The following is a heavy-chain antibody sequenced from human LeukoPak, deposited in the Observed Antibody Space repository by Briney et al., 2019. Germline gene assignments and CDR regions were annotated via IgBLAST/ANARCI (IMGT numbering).Heavy chain of an antibody. CDR1: GFTFRSYS. V-gene: IGHV3-21*01. J-gene: IGHJ5*02. D-gene: IGHD3-9*01. Sequence: GGSLRLSCAASGFTFRSYSMKWVRHAPGKGLEGVSSISTSSSYKYYADSVKGRFTISRDNAKNSLYLHMNSLRAEDTAVYYCASLDDILTWGQGTLVTVSS. CDR3: ASLDDILT. CDR2: ISTSSSYK.